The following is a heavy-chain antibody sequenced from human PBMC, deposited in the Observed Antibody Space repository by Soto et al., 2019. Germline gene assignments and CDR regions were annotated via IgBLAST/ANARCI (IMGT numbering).Heavy chain of an antibody. J-gene: IGHJ4*02. V-gene: IGHV3-7*04. D-gene: IGHD3-10*01. Sequence: EVQLVESGGGLVQPGGSLRLSCAASGFTFSSYWMSWVRQAPGKGLEWVANIKQDGSEKYYVDSVKGRFTISRDKDKNSLYLQKDSLRAEDTDVYYCARVGGEVWFGEYSFDYWGQGTLVTVSS. CDR3: ARVGGEVWFGEYSFDY. CDR2: IKQDGSEK. CDR1: GFTFSSYW.